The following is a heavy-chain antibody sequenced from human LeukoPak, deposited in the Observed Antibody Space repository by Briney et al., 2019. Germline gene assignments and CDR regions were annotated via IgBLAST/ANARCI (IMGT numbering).Heavy chain of an antibody. CDR3: ARDPGGYDNFDY. CDR1: GFTFSSYS. Sequence: GGSLRLSCAASGFTFSSYSMNWVRQAPGMGLEWVSSISSSSSYIYYADSVKGRFTISRDNAKNSLYLQMNSLRAEDTAVYYCARDPGGYDNFDYWGQGTLVTVSS. J-gene: IGHJ4*02. CDR2: ISSSSSYI. V-gene: IGHV3-21*01. D-gene: IGHD5-12*01.